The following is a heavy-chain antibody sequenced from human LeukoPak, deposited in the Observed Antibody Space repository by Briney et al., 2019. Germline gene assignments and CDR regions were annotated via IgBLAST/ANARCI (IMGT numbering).Heavy chain of an antibody. Sequence: PGRSLRLSCAASGFTFSSCGMHWVRQAPGKGLEWVALIWYDGSNEYYADSVKGRFTISRDNSKNTLYLQMNSLRAEDTAVYYCARDMGIAAAAVDYWGQGTLVTVSS. CDR2: IWYDGSNE. CDR1: GFTFSSCG. V-gene: IGHV3-33*01. J-gene: IGHJ4*02. CDR3: ARDMGIAAAAVDY. D-gene: IGHD6-13*01.